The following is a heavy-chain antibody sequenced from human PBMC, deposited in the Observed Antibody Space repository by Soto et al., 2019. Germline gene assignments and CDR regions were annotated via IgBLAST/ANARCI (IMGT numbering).Heavy chain of an antibody. CDR3: AVNSKDYYYYMDV. J-gene: IGHJ6*03. D-gene: IGHD1-20*01. Sequence: SETLSLTCTVSGGSISSSSYYWGWIRQPPGKGLEWIGSIYYSGSTYYNPSLKSRVTISVDTSKNQFSLKLSSVTAADTAVYYCAVNSKDYYYYMDVWGKGTTVTVSS. CDR1: GGSISSSSYY. CDR2: IYYSGST. V-gene: IGHV4-39*01.